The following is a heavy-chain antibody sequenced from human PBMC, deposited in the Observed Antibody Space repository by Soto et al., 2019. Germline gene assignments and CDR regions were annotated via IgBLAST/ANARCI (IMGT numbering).Heavy chain of an antibody. CDR2: IIPIFGTA. Sequence: QVQLVQSGAEVKKPGSSVKVSRKASGGTFSSYAISWVRQAPGQGLEWMGGIIPIFGTANYAQKFQGRVTITADESTSTAYMELSSLRSEDTAVYYCARGLQWLEYYYYGMDVWGQGTTVTVSS. CDR1: GGTFSSYA. CDR3: ARGLQWLEYYYYGMDV. V-gene: IGHV1-69*01. J-gene: IGHJ6*02. D-gene: IGHD6-19*01.